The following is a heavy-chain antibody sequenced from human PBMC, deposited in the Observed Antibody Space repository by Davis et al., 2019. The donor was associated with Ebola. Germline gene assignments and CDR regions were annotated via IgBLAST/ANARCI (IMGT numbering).Heavy chain of an antibody. Sequence: PSETLSLTCTVSGYSISSGYYWGWIRQPPGKGLEWIGSIYHSGSTYYNPSLKSRVTISVDTSKNQFSLKLSSVTAADTAVYYCARDSWGYDSSGYFDYWGQGTLVTVSS. V-gene: IGHV4-38-2*02. CDR1: GYSISSGYY. J-gene: IGHJ4*02. CDR2: IYHSGST. CDR3: ARDSWGYDSSGYFDY. D-gene: IGHD3-22*01.